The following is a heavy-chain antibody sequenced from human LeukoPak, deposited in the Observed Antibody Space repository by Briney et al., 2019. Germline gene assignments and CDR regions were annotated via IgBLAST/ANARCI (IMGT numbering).Heavy chain of an antibody. CDR2: INHSGST. CDR1: GYAISSGFY. J-gene: IGHJ6*03. V-gene: IGHV4-38-2*02. D-gene: IGHD6-13*01. CDR3: ARRASSRPFYYYYYMDV. Sequence: SETLSLTCTVSGYAISSGFYWSWIRQPPGKGLEWIGEINHSGSTNYNPSLKSRVTISVDTSKNQFSLKLSSVTAADTAVYYCARRASSRPFYYYYYMDVWGKGTTVTISS.